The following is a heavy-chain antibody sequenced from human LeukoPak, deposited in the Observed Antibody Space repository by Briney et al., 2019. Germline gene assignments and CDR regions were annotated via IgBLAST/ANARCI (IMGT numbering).Heavy chain of an antibody. D-gene: IGHD6-13*01. CDR1: GFTFSSYA. V-gene: IGHV3-23*01. J-gene: IGHJ4*02. CDR3: AKALGAIAAAGIDY. Sequence: GGSLRLSCAASGFTFSSYAMSWVRQAPGKGLEWVSAISGSGGSTKYADSVKGRFTISRDNSKNTLYLQMNSLRAEDTAVYYCAKALGAIAAAGIDYWGRGTLVTVSS. CDR2: ISGSGGST.